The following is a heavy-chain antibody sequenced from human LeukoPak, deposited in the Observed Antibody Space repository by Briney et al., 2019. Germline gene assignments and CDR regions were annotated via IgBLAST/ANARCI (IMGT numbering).Heavy chain of an antibody. V-gene: IGHV1-24*01. J-gene: IGHJ4*02. D-gene: IGHD6-13*01. CDR1: GYTLTELS. Sequence: GASVKVSCKVSGYTLTELSIHWVRQAPGKGLEWMGGFDPEDGETIYAQKFQGRVTMTADTSTDTAYMELSSLRSEDTAVYYCARDQENGIAAAGKGYWGQGTLVTVSS. CDR2: FDPEDGET. CDR3: ARDQENGIAAAGKGY.